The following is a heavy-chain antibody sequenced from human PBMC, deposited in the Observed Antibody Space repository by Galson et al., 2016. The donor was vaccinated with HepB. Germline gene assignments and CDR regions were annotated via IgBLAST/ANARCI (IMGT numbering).Heavy chain of an antibody. CDR2: ISSDGAHK. CDR3: AREHDGY. V-gene: IGHV3-30*03. J-gene: IGHJ4*02. CDR1: GFTFSTYG. Sequence: SLRLSCAASGFTFSTYGIHWVRQAPGKGLEWQATISSDGAHKHYADSVKGRFTISRDNSKNTVHLEMNNLRHEDTAFYYCAREHDGYWGQGALVTVSS. D-gene: IGHD3-3*01.